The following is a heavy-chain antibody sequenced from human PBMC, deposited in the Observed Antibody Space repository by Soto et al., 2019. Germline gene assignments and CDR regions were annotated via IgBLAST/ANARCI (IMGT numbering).Heavy chain of an antibody. J-gene: IGHJ6*02. V-gene: IGHV1-18*01. CDR3: ARDGLVTMMEYYYYGMDV. CDR2: ISAYNGNT. CDR1: GYTLTSYG. Sequence: ASVKVSCKAPGYTLTSYGISWVRQAPGQGLEWMGWISAYNGNTNYAQKLQGRVTMTTDTSTSTAYMELRSLRSDDTAVYYCARDGLVTMMEYYYYGMDVWGQGTTVTVS. D-gene: IGHD3-22*01.